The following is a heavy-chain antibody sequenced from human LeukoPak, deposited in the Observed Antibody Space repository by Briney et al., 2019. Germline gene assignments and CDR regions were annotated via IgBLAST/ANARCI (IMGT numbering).Heavy chain of an antibody. CDR2: IYYSGST. D-gene: IGHD3-16*01. CDR3: ASRKLGNDY. J-gene: IGHJ4*02. V-gene: IGHV4-59*01. Sequence: SETLSLTCTVSGGSISSYYWSWIRQPPRKGLEWIGYIYYSGSTNYNPSLKSRVTISVDTSQNHFSLKLSSVTAADTAVYYCASRKLGNDYWGQGTLVTVSS. CDR1: GGSISSYY.